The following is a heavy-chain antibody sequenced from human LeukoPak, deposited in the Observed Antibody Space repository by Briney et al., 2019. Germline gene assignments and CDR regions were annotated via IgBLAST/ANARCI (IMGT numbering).Heavy chain of an antibody. Sequence: SETLSLTCTVSGGSISSVDYYWSWIRQPPGKGLEWIGYIYYSGSTYHNPSLKSRVTIPVDTSKNQFSLKLSSVTAADTAVYYCARVGASGYDFDYWGQGTLVTGSS. V-gene: IGHV4-30-4*01. D-gene: IGHD5-12*01. J-gene: IGHJ4*02. CDR3: ARVGASGYDFDY. CDR1: GGSISSVDYY. CDR2: IYYSGST.